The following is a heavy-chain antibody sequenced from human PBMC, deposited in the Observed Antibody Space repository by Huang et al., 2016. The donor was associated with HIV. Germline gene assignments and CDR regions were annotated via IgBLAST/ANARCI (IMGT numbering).Heavy chain of an antibody. J-gene: IGHJ4*02. CDR2: IKQSGST. Sequence: QVQLQQWGAGLLKPSETLSLICAVYGGSVSGYYWSWIRHPPGKGLEWIGEIKQSGSTNYNPSLKSRVTISVDTSTNQFSLKLSSVTAADTAVYYCARGGDGVGATRFDFWGQGNQVTVSS. CDR3: ARGGDGVGATRFDF. CDR1: GGSVSGYY. D-gene: IGHD1-26*01. V-gene: IGHV4-34*02.